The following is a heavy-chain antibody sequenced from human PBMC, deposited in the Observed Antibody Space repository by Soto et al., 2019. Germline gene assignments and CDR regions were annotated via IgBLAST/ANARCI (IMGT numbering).Heavy chain of an antibody. CDR1: GGSISSGDYS. V-gene: IGHV4-30-2*01. CDR2: IYHSGST. D-gene: IGHD3-22*01. J-gene: IGHJ5*01. Sequence: TLSLSCAVSGGSISSGDYSWSWIRQPPGKGLEWIGYIYHSGSTYYNPSLKSRVTISVDRSKNQFSLKLSSVTAADTAVYYCARVQIDYYDSSGFSPWFDPWGQGTLVTVSS. CDR3: ARVQIDYYDSSGFSPWFDP.